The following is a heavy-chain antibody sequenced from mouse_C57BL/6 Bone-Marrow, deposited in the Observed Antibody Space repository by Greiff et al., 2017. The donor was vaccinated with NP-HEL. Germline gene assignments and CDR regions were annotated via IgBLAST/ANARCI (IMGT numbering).Heavy chain of an antibody. J-gene: IGHJ2*01. V-gene: IGHV1-85*01. Sequence: QVQLKQSGPELVKPGASVKLSCKASGYTFTSYDINWVKRRPGQGLEWIGWIYPRAGSTKYNEKFKGKATLTVDTPSSTAYMELHSLTSEDSAVYFCARYGSDPQSYWGQGTTLTVSS. CDR1: GYTFTSYD. CDR2: IYPRAGST. D-gene: IGHD1-1*01. CDR3: ARYGSDPQSY.